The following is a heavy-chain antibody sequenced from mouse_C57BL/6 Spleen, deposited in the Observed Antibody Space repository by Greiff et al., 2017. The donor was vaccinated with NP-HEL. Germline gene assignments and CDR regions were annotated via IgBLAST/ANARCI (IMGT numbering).Heavy chain of an antibody. CDR1: GYTFTDYN. CDR2: INPNNGGT. CDR3: ARDSLLAMDY. J-gene: IGHJ4*01. V-gene: IGHV1-22*01. Sequence: EVKLQESGPELVKPGASVKMSCKASGYTFTDYNMHWVKQSHGKSLEWIGYINPNNGGTSYNQKFKGKATLTVNKSSSTAYMELRSLTSEDSAVYYCARDSLLAMDYWGQGTSVTVSS.